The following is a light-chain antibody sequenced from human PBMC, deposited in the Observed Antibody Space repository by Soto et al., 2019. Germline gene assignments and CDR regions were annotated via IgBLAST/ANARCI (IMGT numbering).Light chain of an antibody. CDR2: DVS. CDR1: SSDVGGYNY. Sequence: QSALTQPRSVSGSPGQSVTISCTGTSSDVGGYNYVSWYQQHPGKAPKVMIYDVSKRPSGVPDRFSGSKSGNTASLTISGLQAEDEADYYCCSSAGSYTWVFGGGTKLTVL. J-gene: IGLJ3*02. V-gene: IGLV2-11*01. CDR3: CSSAGSYTWV.